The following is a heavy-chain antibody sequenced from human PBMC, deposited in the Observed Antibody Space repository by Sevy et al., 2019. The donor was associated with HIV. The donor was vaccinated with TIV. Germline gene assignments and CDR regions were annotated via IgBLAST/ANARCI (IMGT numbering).Heavy chain of an antibody. Sequence: GGSLRLSCAASGFTFSSYTMNWVRQAPGKGLEWVASISSSSSRLYYADSLKGRFTISRDNAKNSLFLQMNSLRAEDTAVYYCAKTLGAIASPFDYRGQGTLVTVSS. CDR2: ISSSSSRL. V-gene: IGHV3-21*01. CDR3: AKTLGAIASPFDY. J-gene: IGHJ4*02. CDR1: GFTFSSYT. D-gene: IGHD7-27*01.